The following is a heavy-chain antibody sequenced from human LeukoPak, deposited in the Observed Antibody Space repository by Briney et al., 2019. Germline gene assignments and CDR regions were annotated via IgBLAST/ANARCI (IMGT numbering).Heavy chain of an antibody. V-gene: IGHV4-59*11. D-gene: IGHD1-26*01. Sequence: PSETLSLTCTVSGGSISSHYWSWIRQPPGKGLEWIGYIYYSGSTNYNPSLKSRVTISIDTSKNQFSLKLSSVAAADTAVYYCARDRDGSYYDYWGQGTLVTVSS. J-gene: IGHJ4*02. CDR2: IYYSGST. CDR3: ARDRDGSYYDY. CDR1: GGSISSHY.